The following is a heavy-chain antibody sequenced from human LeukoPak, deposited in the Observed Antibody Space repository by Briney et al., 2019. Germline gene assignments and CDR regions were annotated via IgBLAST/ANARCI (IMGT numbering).Heavy chain of an antibody. D-gene: IGHD1-26*01. CDR2: ISYDGSNK. CDR1: GFTFSSYA. V-gene: IGHV3-30-3*01. J-gene: IGHJ4*02. CDR3: ARDQVGSGSSFDY. Sequence: PGGSLRLSCAASGFTFSSYAMHWVRQAPGKGLEWVAVISYDGSNKNYADSVKGRFTISRDNSKNTLYPQMNSLRAEDTALYYCARDQVGSGSSFDYWGQGTLVTVSS.